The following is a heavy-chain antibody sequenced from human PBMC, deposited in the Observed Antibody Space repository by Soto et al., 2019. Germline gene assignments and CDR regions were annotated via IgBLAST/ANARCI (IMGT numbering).Heavy chain of an antibody. Sequence: VQLQQWGAGLLKPSETLSLTCAVYGGSLSGYYWSWIRQPPGKGLEWIGEINHIGGTNYDPSLNSRVTISLDTSKNQFTLRLSSVTAADTAVYYCAGGTWDLRFDPWGQGTLVTVSS. V-gene: IGHV4-34*01. D-gene: IGHD1-26*01. CDR3: AGGTWDLRFDP. CDR1: GGSLSGYY. CDR2: INHIGGT. J-gene: IGHJ5*02.